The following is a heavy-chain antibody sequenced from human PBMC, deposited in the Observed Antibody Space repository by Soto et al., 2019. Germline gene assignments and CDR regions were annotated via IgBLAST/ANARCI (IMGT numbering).Heavy chain of an antibody. Sequence: GGSLRLSCVASGFAVSSNDVTWVRQAPGKALEWVSILYTGAKTDYAASVKGRFTLSRDNVKNIVFPQMNSLRLEDTGVYYCARAGWFGAYGMDVWGQGTTVTVSS. CDR2: LYTGAKT. CDR1: GFAVSSND. CDR3: ARAGWFGAYGMDV. J-gene: IGHJ6*02. D-gene: IGHD3-10*01. V-gene: IGHV3-53*01.